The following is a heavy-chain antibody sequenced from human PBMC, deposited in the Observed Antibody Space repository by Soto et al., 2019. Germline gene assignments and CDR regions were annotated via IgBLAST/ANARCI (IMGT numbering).Heavy chain of an antibody. Sequence: ASVRVSCKASGYSFTSYAMHWVRQAPGQRLEWMGWINAGNGNTKYSQKFQGRVTITRDTSASTAYMELSSLRSEDTAVYYCARAGIVGATTSDYWGQGTLVTVSS. D-gene: IGHD1-26*01. CDR2: INAGNGNT. CDR1: GYSFTSYA. J-gene: IGHJ4*02. V-gene: IGHV1-3*01. CDR3: ARAGIVGATTSDY.